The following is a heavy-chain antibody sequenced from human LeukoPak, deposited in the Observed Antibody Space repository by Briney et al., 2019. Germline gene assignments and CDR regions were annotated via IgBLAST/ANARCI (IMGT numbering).Heavy chain of an antibody. J-gene: IGHJ4*02. CDR1: GFTFSSYA. V-gene: IGHV3-30*01. D-gene: IGHD6-19*01. CDR3: ANDRIAVVAGTWGYFDY. CDR2: ISYDGSNK. Sequence: GGSLRLSCAASGFTFSSYAMHWVRQAPGKGLEWVAVISYDGSNKYYADSVKGRFTISRDNSKNTLYLQMNSLRAEDTAVYYCANDRIAVVAGTWGYFDYWGQGTLVTVSS.